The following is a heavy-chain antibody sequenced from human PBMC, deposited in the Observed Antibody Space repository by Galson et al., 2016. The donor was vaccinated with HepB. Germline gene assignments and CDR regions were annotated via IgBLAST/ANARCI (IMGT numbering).Heavy chain of an antibody. CDR1: GFTFSTYA. V-gene: IGHV3-30*18. CDR3: TKDRRRGVPVFDI. CDR2: ISYDGSNK. Sequence: SLRLSCAASGFTFSTYAMHWVRQAPGKGLEWVAVISYDGSNKYYADSVKGRFTISRDNSKNTLYVQMNSLRAEDTAVYYCTKDRRRGVPVFDIWGQGTMVTVSS. D-gene: IGHD3-10*01. J-gene: IGHJ3*02.